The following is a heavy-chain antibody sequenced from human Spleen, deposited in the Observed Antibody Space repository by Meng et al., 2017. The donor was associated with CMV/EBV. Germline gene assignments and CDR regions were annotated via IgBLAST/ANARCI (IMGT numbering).Heavy chain of an antibody. V-gene: IGHV5-51*01. J-gene: IGHJ4*02. CDR3: ARRTDYRGDY. CDR1: GYNFNIHW. D-gene: IGHD4-11*01. CDR2: IYPADSDT. Sequence: VQLVQSGAEVKKPGASVMVSCKASGYNFNIHWIAWVRQMPGKGLEWMGIIYPADSDTRYSPSFQGQVTISVDKSITTAYLQWNSLKASDTAMYYCARRTDYRGDYWGQGTLVTVSS.